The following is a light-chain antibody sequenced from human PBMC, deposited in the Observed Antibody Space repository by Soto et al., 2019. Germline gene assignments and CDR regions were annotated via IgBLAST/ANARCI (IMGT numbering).Light chain of an antibody. CDR2: DDH. V-gene: IGLV3-21*02. J-gene: IGLJ1*01. Sequence: SYELAQLPSVSVAPGQTARISCGGDNIGTKSVHWYQQKPGQAPVLVIYDDHDRPSGIPERFSGSNFGNTATLTITRVEAGDEADYYCQVWDSSSDHYVFAAGTKVTVL. CDR3: QVWDSSSDHYV. CDR1: NIGTKS.